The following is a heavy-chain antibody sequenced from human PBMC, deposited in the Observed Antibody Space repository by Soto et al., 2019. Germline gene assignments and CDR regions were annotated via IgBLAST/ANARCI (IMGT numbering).Heavy chain of an antibody. D-gene: IGHD3-10*02. J-gene: IGHJ4*02. Sequence: ASVKVSCKASGYTFTGYYMHWVRQAPGQGFEWMGRISPKSGGTNYAQKFQGRVTMTWDTSLNTAYMELSSLMFEDTAVYYCARPPGYVTHWYYFDLWGQGTLVTVSS. CDR3: ARPPGYVTHWYYFDL. V-gene: IGHV1-2*02. CDR2: ISPKSGGT. CDR1: GYTFTGYY.